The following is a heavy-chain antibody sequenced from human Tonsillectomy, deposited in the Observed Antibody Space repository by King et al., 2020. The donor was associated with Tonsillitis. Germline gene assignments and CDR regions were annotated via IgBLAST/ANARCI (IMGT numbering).Heavy chain of an antibody. CDR3: AKEDTDYYDSSGYPTENWFDP. J-gene: IGHJ5*02. CDR2: ISGSGGST. CDR1: GFTFSSYA. Sequence: VQLVESGGGLVQPGGSLRLSCAASGFTFSSYAMSWVRQAPGKGLEWVSAISGSGGSTYYADSVKGRFTISRDNSKNTLYLQMNSLRAEDTAVYYCAKEDTDYYDSSGYPTENWFDPWGQGTLVTVSS. D-gene: IGHD3-22*01. V-gene: IGHV3-23*04.